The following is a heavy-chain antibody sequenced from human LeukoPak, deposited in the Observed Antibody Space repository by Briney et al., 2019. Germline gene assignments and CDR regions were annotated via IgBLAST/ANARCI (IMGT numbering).Heavy chain of an antibody. J-gene: IGHJ4*02. Sequence: PSETLSLTCTVSGGSISSSSFYWGWIRQPPGKGLEWIGSIYSSGTTCYSPSLKSRVTISVDTSKNQFSLKLNSVTAADTAVYYCARVDGYFDYSGQGTLVTVSS. CDR3: ARVDGYFDY. V-gene: IGHV4-39*01. D-gene: IGHD5-24*01. CDR1: GGSISSSSFY. CDR2: IYSSGTT.